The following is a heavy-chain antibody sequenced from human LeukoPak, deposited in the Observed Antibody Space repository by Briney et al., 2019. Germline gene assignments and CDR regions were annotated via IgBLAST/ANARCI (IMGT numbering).Heavy chain of an antibody. D-gene: IGHD2-2*01. Sequence: SETLSLTCTVSGGSISSYYWSWIRQPPGKGLEWIGYIYYSGSTNYNPSLKSRVTISVDTSKNQFSLKLSSVTAADTAVYYCAREVLDCSNTSCSPGLDYWGQGTLVTVSS. CDR2: IYYSGST. J-gene: IGHJ4*02. CDR3: AREVLDCSNTSCSPGLDY. CDR1: GGSISSYY. V-gene: IGHV4-59*01.